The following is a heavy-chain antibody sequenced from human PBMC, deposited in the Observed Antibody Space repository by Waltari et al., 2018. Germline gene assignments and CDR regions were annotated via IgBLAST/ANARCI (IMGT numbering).Heavy chain of an antibody. CDR1: GYTFTSYG. Sequence: QVQLVQSGAEVKKPGASVKVSCKASGYTFTSYGISWVRQAPGQGLEWMGWISAYNGNTNYAQKLQGRVTMTTDTSTSTAYMELRSLRSDDTAVYYCASPEEYVDTAMVKDHYYGMDVWGQGTTVTVSS. J-gene: IGHJ6*02. D-gene: IGHD5-18*01. CDR2: ISAYNGNT. V-gene: IGHV1-18*01. CDR3: ASPEEYVDTAMVKDHYYGMDV.